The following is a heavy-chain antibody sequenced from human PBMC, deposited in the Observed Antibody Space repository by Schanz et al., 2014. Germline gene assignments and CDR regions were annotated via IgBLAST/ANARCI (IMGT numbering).Heavy chain of an antibody. CDR2: ISAYTNNT. CDR1: GYPFTSDD. J-gene: IGHJ4*02. CDR3: ARSNYYDNSDYYNSFDY. V-gene: IGHV1-18*01. D-gene: IGHD3-22*01. Sequence: QVQLVQSGAEVKKPGASVKVSCRASGYPFTSDDITWVRQAPGQGLEWMGWISAYTNNTNYAQKVQGRVTMTTDTSTGTAYMELRSLRSDDTAVYYCARSNYYDNSDYYNSFDYWGQGTLXTVSS.